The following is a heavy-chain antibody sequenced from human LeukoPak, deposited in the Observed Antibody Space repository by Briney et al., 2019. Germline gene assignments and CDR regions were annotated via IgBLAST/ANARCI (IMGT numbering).Heavy chain of an antibody. CDR2: VHYTWNT. V-gene: IGHV4-59*01. Sequence: SETLSLTCSVSGGSIGSYHWSWIRQPPGKGLEWIGHVHYTWNTKYNPPLTGRVSISLDRSKNQFSLSLTSVTAADTAVYYCARVASKGGMDVWGQGTTVTVSS. CDR1: GGSIGSYH. CDR3: ARVASKGGMDV. J-gene: IGHJ6*02.